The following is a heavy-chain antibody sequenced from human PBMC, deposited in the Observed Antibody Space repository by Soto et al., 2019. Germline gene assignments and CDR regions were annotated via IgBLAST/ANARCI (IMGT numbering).Heavy chain of an antibody. J-gene: IGHJ4*02. CDR2: ISGTGYNT. CDR1: GFTFTSYA. Sequence: EVHLFESGGGLVQPGGSLRLSCAASGFTFTSYAMNWVRLAPGKGLEWVSAISGTGYNTYYADSVKGRFTISRDNTKNTLYLQMNSLRAEDTAVYYCAKAGFSSSWSPTYFDYWGQGTLVTVSS. D-gene: IGHD6-13*01. V-gene: IGHV3-23*01. CDR3: AKAGFSSSWSPTYFDY.